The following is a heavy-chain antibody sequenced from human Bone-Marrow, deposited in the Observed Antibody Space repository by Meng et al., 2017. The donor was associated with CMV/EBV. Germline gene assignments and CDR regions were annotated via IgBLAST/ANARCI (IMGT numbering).Heavy chain of an antibody. D-gene: IGHD1-26*01. Sequence: GESLKISCAASGFTFSSYEMNWVRQAPGKGLEWVSSISSSSSYIYYADSVKGRFTISRDNAKNSLYLQMNSLRAEDTAVYYCARDPGVGATPSYFDYWGQGTLVTVSS. CDR1: GFTFSSYE. V-gene: IGHV3-21*01. J-gene: IGHJ4*02. CDR2: ISSSSSYI. CDR3: ARDPGVGATPSYFDY.